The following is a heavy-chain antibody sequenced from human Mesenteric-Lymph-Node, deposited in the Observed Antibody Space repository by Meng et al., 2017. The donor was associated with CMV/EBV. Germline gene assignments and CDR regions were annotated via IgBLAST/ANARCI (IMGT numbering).Heavy chain of an antibody. D-gene: IGHD3-10*02. CDR3: ARDRRPYVYEGLAK. Sequence: GESLKISCAASGFTFSSYWMSWVRQAPGKGLEWVANIKQDGGEENYVDSVKGRFTISRDNDKNSVYLQMNSLRVEDTAVYYCARDRRPYVYEGLAKWGQGNLVTVSS. CDR1: GFTFSSYW. V-gene: IGHV3-7*01. J-gene: IGHJ4*02. CDR2: IKQDGGEE.